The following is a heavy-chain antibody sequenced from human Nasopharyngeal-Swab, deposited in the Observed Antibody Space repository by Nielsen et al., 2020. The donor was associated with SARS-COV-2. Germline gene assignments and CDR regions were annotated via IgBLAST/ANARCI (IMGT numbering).Heavy chain of an antibody. Sequence: SVTVSCKASGFTFTSSAMQWVRQARGQRLEWIGWIVVGSGNTNYAQKFQERVTITRDMYTSTAYMELSSLRSEDTAVYYCAALWVVTAKGPSAFDIWGQGTMVTVSS. CDR2: IVVGSGNT. D-gene: IGHD2-21*02. J-gene: IGHJ3*02. CDR1: GFTFTSSA. CDR3: AALWVVTAKGPSAFDI. V-gene: IGHV1-58*02.